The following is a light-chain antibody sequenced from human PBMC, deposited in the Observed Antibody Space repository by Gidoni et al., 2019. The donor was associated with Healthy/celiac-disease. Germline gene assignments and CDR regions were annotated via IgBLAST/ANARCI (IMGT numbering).Light chain of an antibody. CDR2: EVS. Sequence: HSAPTQPAPVYGSPGQTITLSCTGTSSYVGSYNLVSWYQQHPGKAPKLMIYEVSKRPSGVSNRFSGSKSGNTASLTISGLQAEDEADYYSCSYAGSITYYVFGTGTKVTVL. J-gene: IGLJ1*01. CDR3: CSYAGSITYYV. V-gene: IGLV2-23*02. CDR1: SSYVGSYNL.